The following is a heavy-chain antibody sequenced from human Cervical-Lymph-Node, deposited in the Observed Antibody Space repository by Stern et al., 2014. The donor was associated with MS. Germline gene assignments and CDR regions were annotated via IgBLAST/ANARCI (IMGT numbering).Heavy chain of an antibody. CDR1: GGSINTAGYY. CDR3: ASGSGPILPHCYFDL. D-gene: IGHD3-10*01. Sequence: QLQLQESGPGLVRPSQTLSLTCTVSGGSINTAGYYWSWIRQHAGKGLEWIGYIYYNGSTYDNTSLKSRATITTETSTTHSFLELRSVTAADTAVYYCASGSGPILPHCYFDLWGRGTLVTVSS. CDR2: IYYNGST. V-gene: IGHV4-31*03. J-gene: IGHJ2*01.